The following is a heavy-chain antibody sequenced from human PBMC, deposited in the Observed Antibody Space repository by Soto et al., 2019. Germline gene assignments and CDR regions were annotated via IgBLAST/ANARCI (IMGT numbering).Heavy chain of an antibody. D-gene: IGHD2-2*01. CDR3: ARDPCSSTSCYGDWYCDP. CDR1: GGSISSGGYY. J-gene: IGHJ2*01. CDR2: IYYSGST. V-gene: IGHV4-31*03. Sequence: QVQLQESGPGLVKPSQTLSLTCTVSGGSISSGGYYWSWIRQHPGKGLEWIGYIYYSGSTYYNPSLKSRVTISVYPSKNQFSLKLSSVTAADTAVYYCARDPCSSTSCYGDWYCDPWGRGSLVTFSS.